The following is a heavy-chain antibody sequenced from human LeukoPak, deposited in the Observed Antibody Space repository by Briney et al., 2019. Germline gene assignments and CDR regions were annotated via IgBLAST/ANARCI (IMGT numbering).Heavy chain of an antibody. J-gene: IGHJ4*02. CDR1: GGTFSSYA. D-gene: IGHD3/OR15-3a*01. CDR2: IIPIFGTA. Sequence: ASVKVSCKASGGTFSSYAISWVRQAPGQGLEWMGGIIPIFGTANYAQKSQGRVTITADESTSTAYMELSSLRSEDTAVYYCARDRDGLPNLLDYWGQGTLVTVSS. CDR3: ARDRDGLPNLLDY. V-gene: IGHV1-69*13.